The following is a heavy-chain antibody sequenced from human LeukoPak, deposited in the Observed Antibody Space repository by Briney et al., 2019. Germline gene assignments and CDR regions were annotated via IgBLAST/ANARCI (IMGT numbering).Heavy chain of an antibody. D-gene: IGHD6-6*01. CDR1: GGSISSSSYY. V-gene: IGHV4-39*01. CDR2: IYYSGST. Sequence: SETLSLTCTVSGGSISSSSYYWGWIRQPPGKGLEWIGSIYYSGSTYYNPSLKSRVTISVDTSKNQFSLKLSSVTAADTAVYYCARHGYSSSPVAFDYWGQGTLVTVSS. J-gene: IGHJ4*02. CDR3: ARHGYSSSPVAFDY.